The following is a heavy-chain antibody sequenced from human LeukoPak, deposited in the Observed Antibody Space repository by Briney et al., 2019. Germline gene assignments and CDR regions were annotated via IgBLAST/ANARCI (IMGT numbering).Heavy chain of an antibody. J-gene: IGHJ5*02. CDR1: GYSISSGYY. V-gene: IGHV4-38-2*02. D-gene: IGHD3-3*01. Sequence: SETLPLTCTVSGYSISSGYYWGWIRQPPGKGLEWIGSIYHSGSTYYNPSLKSRVTISVDTSKNQFSLKLSSVTAADTAVYYCAREGDYDFWSGYPDNWFDPWGQGTLVTVSS. CDR3: AREGDYDFWSGYPDNWFDP. CDR2: IYHSGST.